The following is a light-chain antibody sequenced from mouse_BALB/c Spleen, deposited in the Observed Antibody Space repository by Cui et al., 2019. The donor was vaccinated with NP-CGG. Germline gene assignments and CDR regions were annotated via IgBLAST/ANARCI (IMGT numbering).Light chain of an antibody. CDR1: TGAVTTSNY. CDR2: GTN. J-gene: IGLJ1*01. V-gene: IGLV1*01. Sequence: AVVTHESAFTSSPGETVTLTFRSSTGAVTTSNYANWVQEKPDHLFTGLIGGTNNRAPGVPARFSGSLIGDKAALTITGAQTEDEAIYFCALWYSNHWVFGGGTKLTVL. CDR3: ALWYSNHWV.